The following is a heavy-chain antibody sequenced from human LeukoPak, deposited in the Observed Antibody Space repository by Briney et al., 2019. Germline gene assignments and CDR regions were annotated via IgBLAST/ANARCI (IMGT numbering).Heavy chain of an antibody. J-gene: IGHJ4*02. CDR1: GDPVNTNYYY. CDR2: FFHDGRT. Sequence: SETLSLTCNVPGDPVNTNYYYWAWFRQPPGEGLAWIGSFFHDGRTYYNSSLNSRLTISADTSKNQFSLELRFVTAADTAVYYCARLGASLEWDSGSFPDYWGQGTLVTVSS. V-gene: IGHV4-39*01. D-gene: IGHD3-10*01. CDR3: ARLGASLEWDSGSFPDY.